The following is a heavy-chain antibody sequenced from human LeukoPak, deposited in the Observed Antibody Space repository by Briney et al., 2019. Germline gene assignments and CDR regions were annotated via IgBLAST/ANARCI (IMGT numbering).Heavy chain of an antibody. CDR1: GFTFSSYA. CDR2: ISYDGSNK. D-gene: IGHD6-19*01. J-gene: IGHJ3*02. CDR3: AREWSSSGWYYGAFDI. Sequence: GGSLRLSCATSGFTFSSYAMHWVRQAPGKGLEWVAVISYDGSNKYYADSVKGRFTISRDNSKNTLYLQMNSLRAEDTAVYYCAREWSSSGWYYGAFDIWGQGTMVTVSS. V-gene: IGHV3-30-3*01.